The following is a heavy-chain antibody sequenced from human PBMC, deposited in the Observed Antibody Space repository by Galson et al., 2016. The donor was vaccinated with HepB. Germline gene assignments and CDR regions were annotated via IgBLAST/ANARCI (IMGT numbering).Heavy chain of an antibody. CDR2: IYSGGSA. Sequence: SLRLSCAASGFTVSSKYMSWVRQAPGKGLEWVSVIYSGGSAYYADYVKGRFTISRDNSRNTLYLQMNSLRAEDTAVYYCASKPPAGTNEVTWGQGTLVTVSS. CDR1: GFTVSSKY. CDR3: ASKPPAGTNEVT. J-gene: IGHJ5*02. D-gene: IGHD6-13*01. V-gene: IGHV3-53*01.